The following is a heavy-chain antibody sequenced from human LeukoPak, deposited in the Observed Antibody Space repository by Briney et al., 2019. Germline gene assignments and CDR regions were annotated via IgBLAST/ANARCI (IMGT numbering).Heavy chain of an antibody. CDR1: GFIVSTEY. J-gene: IGHJ4*02. Sequence: GGSLRLSCAASGFIVSTEYMTWVRQAPGKGLEWVSVIYSGGGTYYADSVKGRFTIPRDNSKNTLYLLLNSLRAEDTAVYYCAKGKSWFFDYWGQGTLVTVSS. CDR2: IYSGGGT. D-gene: IGHD3-9*01. CDR3: AKGKSWFFDY. V-gene: IGHV3-53*01.